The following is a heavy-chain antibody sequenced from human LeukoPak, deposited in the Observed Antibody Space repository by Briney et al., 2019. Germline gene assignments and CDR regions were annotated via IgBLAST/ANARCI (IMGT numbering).Heavy chain of an antibody. CDR2: ISSSSSYI. CDR3: ARDGVAVAGTVDY. J-gene: IGHJ4*02. D-gene: IGHD6-19*01. Sequence: GGSLRLSCAASGFTFSSYSMNCVRQAPGKGLEWVSSISSSSSYIYYADSVKGRFTISRDNAKNSLYLQMNSLRAEDTAVYCCARDGVAVAGTVDYWGQGTLVTVSS. V-gene: IGHV3-21*01. CDR1: GFTFSSYS.